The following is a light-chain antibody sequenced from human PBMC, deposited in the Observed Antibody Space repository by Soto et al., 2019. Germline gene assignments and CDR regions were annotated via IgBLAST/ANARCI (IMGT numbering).Light chain of an antibody. CDR1: PSVSSSY. CDR3: QQYGSSPFT. CDR2: GAS. J-gene: IGKJ5*01. Sequence: EIVLTQSPGTLSLSPGERATLSCRASPSVSSSYLAWYQQKPGQAPRLLIYGASSRATGIPDRFSGSGSGTDFTLTIRRLEPEYFAVYYCQQYGSSPFTVGQGTLLEIK. V-gene: IGKV3-20*01.